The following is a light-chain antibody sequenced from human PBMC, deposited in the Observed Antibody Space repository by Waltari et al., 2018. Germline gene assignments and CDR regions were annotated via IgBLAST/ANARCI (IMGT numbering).Light chain of an antibody. CDR3: QQYDYWPPLT. CDR2: SAS. V-gene: IGKV3-15*01. J-gene: IGKJ4*01. Sequence: EIVVTQSPATLSVSPGERATLSCRASQSVGRNLAWYQQKPGQSPRLLIYSASARATGVPARFSGSGSGTDFTLTISSLQSEDFAVYYCQQYDYWPPLTFGGWTKVEIK. CDR1: QSVGRN.